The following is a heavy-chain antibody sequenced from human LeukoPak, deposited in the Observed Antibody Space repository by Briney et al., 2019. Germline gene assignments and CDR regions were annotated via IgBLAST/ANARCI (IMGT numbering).Heavy chain of an antibody. CDR3: ARSTPIYGSGSYYYYMDV. V-gene: IGHV1-18*01. D-gene: IGHD3-10*01. CDR1: GYTFTSYG. CDR2: ISAYNGNT. J-gene: IGHJ6*03. Sequence: ASVKVSCKASGYTFTSYGISWVRQAPGQGLEWMGWISAYNGNTNYAQKLQGRVTMTTDTSTSTAYMELRSLRSDDTAVYYCARSTPIYGSGSYYYYMDVWGKGTTVTISS.